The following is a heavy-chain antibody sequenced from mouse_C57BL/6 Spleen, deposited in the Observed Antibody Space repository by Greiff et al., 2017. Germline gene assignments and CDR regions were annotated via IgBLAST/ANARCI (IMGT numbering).Heavy chain of an antibody. Sequence: QVQLQQSGPELVKPGASVKISCKASGYAFSSSWMNWVKQRPGKGLEWIGRIYPGDGDTNYNGKFKGKATLTADKSASTAYMQLSSLTSEDSAVYFCARYGNSYYYAMDDWGQGTSVTVSS. CDR3: ARYGNSYYYAMDD. CDR1: GYAFSSSW. D-gene: IGHD2-1*01. CDR2: IYPGDGDT. J-gene: IGHJ4*01. V-gene: IGHV1-82*01.